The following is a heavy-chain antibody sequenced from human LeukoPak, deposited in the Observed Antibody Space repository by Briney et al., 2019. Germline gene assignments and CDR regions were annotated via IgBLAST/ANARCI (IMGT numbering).Heavy chain of an antibody. CDR3: AKDRIAAAGTFDY. CDR2: ISYDATNK. CDR1: GFTFGDYA. V-gene: IGHV3-30*04. J-gene: IGHJ4*02. Sequence: GRSLRLSCTASGFTFGDYAMSWFRQAPGKGLEWVAVISYDATNKYYADSVKGRFTISRDNSKNTLYLQMNSLRTEDTAVYYCAKDRIAAAGTFDYWGQGTLVTVSS. D-gene: IGHD6-13*01.